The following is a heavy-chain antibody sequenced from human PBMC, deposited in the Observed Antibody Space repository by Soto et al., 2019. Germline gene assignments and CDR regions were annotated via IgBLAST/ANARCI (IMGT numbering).Heavy chain of an antibody. D-gene: IGHD5-12*01. V-gene: IGHV1-69*13. CDR1: GGTFSSYA. J-gene: IGHJ4*02. CDR2: IIPIFGTA. CDR3: ARGGRDGYKGFFDY. Sequence: GASVKVSCKASGGTFSSYAISWVRQAPGQGLEWMGGIIPIFGTANYAQKFQGRVTITADESTSTAYMELSSLRSEDTAVYYCARGGRDGYKGFFDYWGQGTLVTVSS.